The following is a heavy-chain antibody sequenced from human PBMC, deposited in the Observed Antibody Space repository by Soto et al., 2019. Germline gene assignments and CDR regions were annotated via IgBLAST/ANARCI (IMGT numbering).Heavy chain of an antibody. J-gene: IGHJ4*02. CDR3: ARSNIAVAYLDY. CDR1: GGSISSYY. Sequence: SETLSLTCTVSGGSISSYYWSWIRQPPGKGLEWIGYIYYSGSTNYNPSLKSRVTISVDTSKNQFSLKLSSVTAADTAVYYCARSNIAVAYLDYWGQGTLVTVS. CDR2: IYYSGST. D-gene: IGHD6-19*01. V-gene: IGHV4-59*08.